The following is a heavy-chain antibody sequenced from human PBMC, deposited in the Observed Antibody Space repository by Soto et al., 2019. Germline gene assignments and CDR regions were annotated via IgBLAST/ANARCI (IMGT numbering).Heavy chain of an antibody. Sequence: QVQLQESGPGLVKPSQNLSLTCTVSGGSFSSGAYYWSWVRRHPGMGLEWIGYINYRGTPYYNPSLKSRLTISVEASKDQFSLRLSSVTAADTAVYYCARVSATGTRWFDTWGHGALVTVSS. CDR3: ARVSATGTRWFDT. V-gene: IGHV4-31*03. CDR1: GGSFSSGAYY. D-gene: IGHD6-13*01. CDR2: INYRGTP. J-gene: IGHJ5*01.